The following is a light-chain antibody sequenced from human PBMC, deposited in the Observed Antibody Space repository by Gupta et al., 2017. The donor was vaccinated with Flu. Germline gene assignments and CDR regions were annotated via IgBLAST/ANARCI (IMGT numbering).Light chain of an antibody. CDR3: VLHPGDGIWV. Sequence: QTVVIQEPSFSVSPGGTVTLTCDFNSGSVSPSNYPSWYQQTPGQAPRTLIYSTNTRSSGVPDRFSGSIVGGKAALTITGAQTEDECDYYCVLHPGDGIWVFGGGTKVTVL. CDR1: SGSVSPSNY. CDR2: STN. J-gene: IGLJ3*02. V-gene: IGLV8-61*01.